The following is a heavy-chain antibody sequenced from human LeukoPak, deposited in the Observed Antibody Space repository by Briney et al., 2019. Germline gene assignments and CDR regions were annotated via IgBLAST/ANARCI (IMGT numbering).Heavy chain of an antibody. D-gene: IGHD3-22*01. CDR3: AKDRRYYDGSSYYSHDGFDL. Sequence: GGTLRLCCAASGCTFSSYGMSWVRQAPGKGLEWVAFRQHGGGDKNYADSVKGRFTISRDNSKNTLYLQMNSLRAEDTAVYYCAKDRRYYDGSSYYSHDGFDLWGQGTMVTVSS. V-gene: IGHV3-30*02. CDR2: RQHGGGDK. CDR1: GCTFSSYG. J-gene: IGHJ3*01.